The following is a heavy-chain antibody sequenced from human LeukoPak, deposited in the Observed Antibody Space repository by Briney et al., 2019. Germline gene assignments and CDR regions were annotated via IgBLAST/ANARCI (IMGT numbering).Heavy chain of an antibody. Sequence: GGSLRLSCAASGFTFSSYGMHWVRQAPGKGLEWVAFIRYDGSNKYYADSAKGRFTISRDNSKNTLYLQMNSLRAEDTAVYYCAKDGQWLVRRGFDYWGQGTLVTVSS. V-gene: IGHV3-30*02. D-gene: IGHD6-19*01. CDR3: AKDGQWLVRRGFDY. CDR1: GFTFSSYG. CDR2: IRYDGSNK. J-gene: IGHJ4*02.